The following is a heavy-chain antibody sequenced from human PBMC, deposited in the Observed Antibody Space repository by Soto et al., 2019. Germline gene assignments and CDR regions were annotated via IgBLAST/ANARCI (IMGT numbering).Heavy chain of an antibody. CDR3: ATEMGATQGPFDN. Sequence: PGGSLRLSCVFSLFPFGANAMSWVRQAPGKGLEWVSGLSNTGRRTSYADSVKGRFNISRDNSENTVYLQMNSLRVEDTAVYYCATEMGATQGPFDNWGQGTLVTVSS. J-gene: IGHJ4*02. CDR1: LFPFGANA. CDR2: LSNTGRRT. D-gene: IGHD1-26*01. V-gene: IGHV3-23*01.